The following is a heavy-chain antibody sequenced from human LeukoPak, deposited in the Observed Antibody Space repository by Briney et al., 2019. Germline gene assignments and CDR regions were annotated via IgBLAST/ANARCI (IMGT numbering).Heavy chain of an antibody. D-gene: IGHD3-10*01. J-gene: IGHJ4*02. CDR2: IYPGDSDT. V-gene: IGHV5-51*01. CDR3: ARRPGRYGSGSYYPPDY. CDR1: GYSFTSYW. Sequence: GESLKISCKGSGYSFTSYWIGWVRQMPGKGLEWMGIIYPGDSDTRYSPSFQGQVTISADKSISTAYLQWSSLKASDTAMYYCARRPGRYGSGSYYPPDYWGQGTLVTVSS.